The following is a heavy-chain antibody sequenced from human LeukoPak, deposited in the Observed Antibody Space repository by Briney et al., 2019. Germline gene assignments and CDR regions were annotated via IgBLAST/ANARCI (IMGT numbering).Heavy chain of an antibody. J-gene: IGHJ4*02. V-gene: IGHV1-18*01. CDR2: ISAYNGNT. CDR1: GYTFTSYG. CDR3: ARVVVAAQHFDY. D-gene: IGHD2-15*01. Sequence: ASVKVSCKASGYTFTSYGISWVRQAPGQGLEWVGWISAYNGNTNYAQKLQGRVTMTTDTSTSTAYMELRSLRSDDTAVYYCARVVVAAQHFDYWGQGTLVTVSS.